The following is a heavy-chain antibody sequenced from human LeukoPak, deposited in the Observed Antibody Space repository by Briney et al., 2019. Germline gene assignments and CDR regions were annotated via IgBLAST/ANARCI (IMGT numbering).Heavy chain of an antibody. J-gene: IGHJ4*02. V-gene: IGHV3-21*01. D-gene: IGHD3-3*01. CDR2: ISGSSSFI. CDR3: ARDKGVVTTNFDY. CDR1: GFTFSSYN. Sequence: KPGGSLRLSCAASGFTFSSYNMNWVRQAPGKGLEWVSSISGSSSFISYADSMQGRFTISRDNAKNSLYLQMNSLRAEDTAVYYCARDKGVVTTNFDYWGQGTLVTVSS.